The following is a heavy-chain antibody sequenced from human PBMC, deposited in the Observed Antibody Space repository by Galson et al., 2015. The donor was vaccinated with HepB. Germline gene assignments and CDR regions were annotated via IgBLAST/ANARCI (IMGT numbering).Heavy chain of an antibody. J-gene: IGHJ3*02. D-gene: IGHD2-2*01. CDR2: INPNSGGT. V-gene: IGHV1-2*02. CDR1: GYTFTGYY. CDR3: ARDRTVVVVPGSDAFDI. Sequence: SVKVSCKASGYTFTGYYMHWVRQAPGQGLEWMGWINPNSGGTNYAQKFQGRVTMTRDTSISTAYMELSRLRSDDTAVYYCARDRTVVVVPGSDAFDIWGQGTMVTVPS.